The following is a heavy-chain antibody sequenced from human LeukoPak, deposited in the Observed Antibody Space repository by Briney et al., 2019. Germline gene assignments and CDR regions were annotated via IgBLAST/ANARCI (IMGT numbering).Heavy chain of an antibody. CDR1: GYSFTSYV. Sequence: ASVKVSCKASGYSFTSYVISWVRQAPGQGREWMGWISAYNGNTNYAQKLQGRVTMTTDTSTSTAYMELRSLRSEDTAVYYCASNYGDFVDYWGQGTLVTVSS. D-gene: IGHD4-17*01. J-gene: IGHJ4*02. CDR3: ASNYGDFVDY. V-gene: IGHV1-18*01. CDR2: ISAYNGNT.